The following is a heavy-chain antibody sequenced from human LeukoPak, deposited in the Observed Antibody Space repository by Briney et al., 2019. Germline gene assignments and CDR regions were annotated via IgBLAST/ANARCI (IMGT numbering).Heavy chain of an antibody. V-gene: IGHV4-34*01. D-gene: IGHD3-22*01. Sequence: PSETLSLTCTVSGGSISGYYWSWIRQPPGKGLEWIGEINHSGSTNYNPSLKSRVTISVDTSKNQFSLKLSSVTAADTAVYYCARGPDSSGYSNWFDPWGQGTLVTVSS. CDR2: INHSGST. CDR3: ARGPDSSGYSNWFDP. J-gene: IGHJ5*02. CDR1: GGSISGYY.